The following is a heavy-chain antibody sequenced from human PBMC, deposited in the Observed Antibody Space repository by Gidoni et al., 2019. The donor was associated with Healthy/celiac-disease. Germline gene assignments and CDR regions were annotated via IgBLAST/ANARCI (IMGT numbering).Heavy chain of an antibody. V-gene: IGHV3-21*01. Sequence: EVQLVESGGGLVKPGGSLRLSCAASGFTFSSYSMNWVRQAPGKGLEWVSSISSSSSYIYYADSVKGRFTISRDNAKNSLYLQMNSLRAEDTAVYYCASLDYYYYGMDVWGQGTTVTVSS. D-gene: IGHD3-16*01. CDR2: ISSSSSYI. CDR1: GFTFSSYS. J-gene: IGHJ6*02. CDR3: ASLDYYYYGMDV.